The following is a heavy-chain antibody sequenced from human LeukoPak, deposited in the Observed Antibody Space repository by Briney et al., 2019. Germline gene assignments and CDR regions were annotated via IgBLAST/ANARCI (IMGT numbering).Heavy chain of an antibody. D-gene: IGHD3-10*01. Sequence: GASVKVSCKASGYTFTGYYMHWVRQAPGQGLEWMGRINPNSGGTNYAQKFQGRVTMTRDTSISTAYMELSRLGSDDTAVYYCATFTMVRENPSPDYWGQGTLVTVSS. J-gene: IGHJ4*02. CDR1: GYTFTGYY. CDR3: ATFTMVRENPSPDY. CDR2: INPNSGGT. V-gene: IGHV1-2*06.